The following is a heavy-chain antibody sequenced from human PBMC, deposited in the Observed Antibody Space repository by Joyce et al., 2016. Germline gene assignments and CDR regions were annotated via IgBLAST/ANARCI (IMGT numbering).Heavy chain of an antibody. Sequence: ASGGPFSKFAINWLRQAPGQELEWMGGIIPAVGSPNEAQQFQGRVTITAEESTNNGYMDLSSIRSDDTAIYYCARRHCSGGSCKPTFDYWGQGTVVTVSS. D-gene: IGHD2-15*01. V-gene: IGHV1-69*01. CDR1: GGPFSKFA. CDR2: IIPAVGSP. CDR3: ARRHCSGGSCKPTFDY. J-gene: IGHJ4*02.